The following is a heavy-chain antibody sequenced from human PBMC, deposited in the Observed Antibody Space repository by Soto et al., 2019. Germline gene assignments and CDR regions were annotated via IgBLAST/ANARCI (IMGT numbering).Heavy chain of an antibody. D-gene: IGHD3-10*01. CDR1: GFTFSSYW. Sequence: EVQLVESGGGLVQPGGSLRLSCAASGFTFSSYWMHWVRQAPGKGLVWVSDINNDGTITRYADSVKGRFTISRDNAKNTVYLQMNRLRAEDTAVYYCASALIAGRNYWGQGALVPVSS. CDR3: ASALIAGRNY. J-gene: IGHJ4*02. CDR2: INNDGTIT. V-gene: IGHV3-74*01.